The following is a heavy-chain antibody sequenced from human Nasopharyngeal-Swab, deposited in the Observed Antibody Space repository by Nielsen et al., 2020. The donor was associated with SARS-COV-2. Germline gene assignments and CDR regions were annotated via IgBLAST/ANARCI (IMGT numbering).Heavy chain of an antibody. J-gene: IGHJ6*03. Sequence: KVSCKGSGYSFTSYWIGWVRQMPGKGLEWMGIIYPGDSDARYSPSFQGQVTISADKSITTAYLQWSSLKASDTAMYYCARRWYHYYFMDVWGKGTTVTVSS. D-gene: IGHD6-13*01. V-gene: IGHV5-51*01. CDR1: GYSFTSYW. CDR3: ARRWYHYYFMDV. CDR2: IYPGDSDA.